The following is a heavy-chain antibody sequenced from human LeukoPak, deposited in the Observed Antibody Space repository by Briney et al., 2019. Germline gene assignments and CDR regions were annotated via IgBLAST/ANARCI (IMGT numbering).Heavy chain of an antibody. V-gene: IGHV1-46*01. Sequence: EASVKVSCKASGYTFTSYYMHWVRQAPGQGLEWMGIISPSGGSTSYAQKFQGRVTMTRDMSTSTVYMELRSLRSDDTAVYYCARDYRGYMDVWGKGTTVTVSS. CDR2: ISPSGGST. CDR1: GYTFTSYY. J-gene: IGHJ6*03. D-gene: IGHD3-10*01. CDR3: ARDYRGYMDV.